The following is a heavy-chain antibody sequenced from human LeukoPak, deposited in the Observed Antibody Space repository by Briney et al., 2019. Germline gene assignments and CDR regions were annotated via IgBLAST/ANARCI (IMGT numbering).Heavy chain of an antibody. CDR3: ANGGDSSSWFSFDY. Sequence: GGSLRLSCAASGFTFDDYAMHWVRQAPGKGLEWVSLISGDGGSTYYADSVKGRFTISRDNSKNSLYLQMNSLRTEDTALYYCANGGDSSSWFSFDYWGQGTLVTVPS. CDR1: GFTFDDYA. J-gene: IGHJ4*02. CDR2: ISGDGGST. V-gene: IGHV3-43*02. D-gene: IGHD6-13*01.